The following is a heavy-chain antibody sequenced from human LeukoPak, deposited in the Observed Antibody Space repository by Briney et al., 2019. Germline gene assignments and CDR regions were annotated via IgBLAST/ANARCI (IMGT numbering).Heavy chain of an antibody. J-gene: IGHJ4*02. V-gene: IGHV3-11*01. CDR2: ITSSGTTT. D-gene: IGHD4-17*01. CDR1: GFSFSDNY. Sequence: GGSLRLSCVTSGFSFSDNYMSWFRLSPGKGLEWVSYITSSGTTTEYADSVKGRFTISRDNAESSLYLQLNDVRPEDTAVHYCARDPDYGDPYWGQGTLVTVSS. CDR3: ARDPDYGDPY.